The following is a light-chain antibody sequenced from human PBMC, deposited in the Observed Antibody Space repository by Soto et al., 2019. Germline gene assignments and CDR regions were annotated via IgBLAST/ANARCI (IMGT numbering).Light chain of an antibody. CDR3: QQYGSSPLT. Sequence: EIVLTQSPGTLSLSPGERATLSCRASQSVRSSYLAWYQQKPGQAPRLLIYGASSRATGIPDRFSGSGSGADFNITISRLEPEDFAVFYCQQYGSSPLTFGGGTKVEIK. CDR2: GAS. V-gene: IGKV3-20*01. J-gene: IGKJ4*01. CDR1: QSVRSSY.